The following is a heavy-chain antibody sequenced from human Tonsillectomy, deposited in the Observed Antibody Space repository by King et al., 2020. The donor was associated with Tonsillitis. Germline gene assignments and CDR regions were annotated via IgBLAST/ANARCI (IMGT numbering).Heavy chain of an antibody. D-gene: IGHD3-22*01. CDR3: ARIYDSSGYYFLDDY. CDR1: GFTFSSYS. CDR2: ISSSSSTI. V-gene: IGHV3-48*01. Sequence: DVQLVESGGGLVQPGGSLRLSCAASGFTFSSYSMNRVRQAPGKGLEWVSYISSSSSTIYYADSVKGRFTISRDNAKNSLYLQMNSLRAEDTAVYYCARIYDSSGYYFLDDYWGQGTLVTVSS. J-gene: IGHJ4*02.